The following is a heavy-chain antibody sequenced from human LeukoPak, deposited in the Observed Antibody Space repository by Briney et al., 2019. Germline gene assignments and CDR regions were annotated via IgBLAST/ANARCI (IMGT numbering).Heavy chain of an antibody. CDR2: INPSGGST. Sequence: ASVKVSCKASGGTFSSYAISWVRQAPGQGLEWMGIINPSGGSTSYAQKFQGRVTMTRDTSTSTVYMELSSLRSEDTAVYYCARGPPRDSSGYYRDEFDYWGQGTLVTVSS. V-gene: IGHV1-46*01. CDR3: ARGPPRDSSGYYRDEFDY. CDR1: GGTFSSYA. J-gene: IGHJ4*02. D-gene: IGHD3-22*01.